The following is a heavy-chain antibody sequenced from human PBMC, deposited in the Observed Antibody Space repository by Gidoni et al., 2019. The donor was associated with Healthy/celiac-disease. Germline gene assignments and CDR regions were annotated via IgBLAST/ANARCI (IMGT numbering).Heavy chain of an antibody. V-gene: IGHV3-48*02. CDR3: ARDQWEQEGGGFDY. Sequence: EVQLVESGGGLVQPGGSLRLSCAASGFTFSSYSMNWVRQAPGKGLEWVSYISSSSSTIYYADSVKGRFTIFRDNAKNSLYLQMNSLRDEDTAVYYCARDQWEQEGGGFDYWGQGTLVTVSS. J-gene: IGHJ4*02. CDR1: GFTFSSYS. CDR2: ISSSSSTI. D-gene: IGHD1-26*01.